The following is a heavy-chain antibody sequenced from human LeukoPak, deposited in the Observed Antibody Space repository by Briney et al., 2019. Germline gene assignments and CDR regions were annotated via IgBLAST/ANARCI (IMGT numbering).Heavy chain of an antibody. J-gene: IGHJ4*02. CDR1: GDSISRYY. Sequence: SETLSLTCTVSGDSISRYYWSWIRQPAGKGLEWIGRFYTIGSTNYNPSLKSRVTMSLDTSKNQFSLTLNSVTAADTAVYYCATSAPSVTSYYFDSWGQGTLVTVSS. D-gene: IGHD4-17*01. V-gene: IGHV4-4*07. CDR3: ATSAPSVTSYYFDS. CDR2: FYTIGST.